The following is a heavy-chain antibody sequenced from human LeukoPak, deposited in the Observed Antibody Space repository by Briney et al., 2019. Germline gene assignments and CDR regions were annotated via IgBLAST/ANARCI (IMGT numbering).Heavy chain of an antibody. D-gene: IGHD4-17*01. Sequence: SETLSLTCTVSGGSISSYYWSWIRQPPGKGLERIGYIYYSGSTNYNPSLKSRVTISVDTSKNQFSLKLSSVTAADTAVYYCARVRATVTTYYYYMDVWGKGTTVTISS. CDR1: GGSISSYY. V-gene: IGHV4-59*01. CDR3: ARVRATVTTYYYYMDV. J-gene: IGHJ6*03. CDR2: IYYSGST.